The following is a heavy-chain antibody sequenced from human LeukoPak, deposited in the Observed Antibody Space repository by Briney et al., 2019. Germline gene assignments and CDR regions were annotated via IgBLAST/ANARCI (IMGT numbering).Heavy chain of an antibody. CDR1: GFTFSDYY. CDR2: ISSSGSTI. V-gene: IGHV3-11*01. CDR3: AKAQDYFDY. J-gene: IGHJ4*02. Sequence: PGGSLRLSCAASGFTFSDYYMSWIRQAPGKGLEWVSYISSSGSTIYYADSVKGRFTTSMYNAKNSLYLQMNSLRAEDTAVYYCAKAQDYFDYWGQGTLVTVSS.